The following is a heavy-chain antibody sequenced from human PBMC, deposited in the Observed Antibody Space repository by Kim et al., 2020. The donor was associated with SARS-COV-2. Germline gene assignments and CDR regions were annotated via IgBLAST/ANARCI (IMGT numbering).Heavy chain of an antibody. CDR1: GGSISSYY. V-gene: IGHV4-59*01. CDR3: ARRVFGCSSTSCYVGYWYFDL. Sequence: SETLSLTCTVSGGSISSYYWSWIRQPPGKGLEWIGYIYYSGSTNYNPSLKSRVTISVDTSKNQFSLKLSSVTAADTAVYYCARRVFGCSSTSCYVGYWYFDLWGRGALVAVSS. D-gene: IGHD2-2*01. J-gene: IGHJ2*01. CDR2: IYYSGST.